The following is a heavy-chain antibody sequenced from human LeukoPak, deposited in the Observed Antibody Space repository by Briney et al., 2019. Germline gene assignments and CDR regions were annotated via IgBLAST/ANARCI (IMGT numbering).Heavy chain of an antibody. V-gene: IGHV4-39*01. CDR2: IDDSGST. CDR1: GGSVSSSSYF. J-gene: IGHJ4*02. CDR3: ARLGPRNSSGYYYY. D-gene: IGHD3-22*01. Sequence: SETLSLTCTVSGGSVSSSSYFWGWIRQPPGKGLDWIGSIDDSGSTYYNPSLKSRVTISVDTSKNQFSLRLSSVTAADTAGYYCARLGPRNSSGYYYYWGRGTLVTVSS.